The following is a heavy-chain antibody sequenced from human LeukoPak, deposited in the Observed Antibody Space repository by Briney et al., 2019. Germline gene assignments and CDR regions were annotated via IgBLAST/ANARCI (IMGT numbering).Heavy chain of an antibody. CDR1: GFTSSSYG. CDR3: ARDNCSGGSCLTDYYYYGMDV. V-gene: IGHV3-33*01. CDR2: IWYDGSNK. D-gene: IGHD2-15*01. J-gene: IGHJ6*02. Sequence: GGSLRLSCAASGFTSSSYGMHWVRQAPGKGLEWVAVIWYDGSNKYYADSVKGRFTISRDNAKNSLYLQMNSLRAEDTAVYYCARDNCSGGSCLTDYYYYGMDVWGQGTTVTVSS.